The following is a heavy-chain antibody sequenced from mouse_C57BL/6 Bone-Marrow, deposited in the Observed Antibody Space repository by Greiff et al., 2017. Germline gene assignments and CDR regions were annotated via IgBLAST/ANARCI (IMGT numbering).Heavy chain of an antibody. CDR1: GYTFTSYW. J-gene: IGHJ2*01. Sequence: VQLQQSGAELVKPGASVKMSCKASGYTFTSYWITWVKQRPGQGLEWIGDIYPGSGSTNYNEKFKSKATLTVDTSSRTSYMQLSSLTSEDSAVYYGARWGYYSFDYWGQGTTLTVSS. D-gene: IGHD1-1*01. CDR3: ARWGYYSFDY. V-gene: IGHV1-55*01. CDR2: IYPGSGST.